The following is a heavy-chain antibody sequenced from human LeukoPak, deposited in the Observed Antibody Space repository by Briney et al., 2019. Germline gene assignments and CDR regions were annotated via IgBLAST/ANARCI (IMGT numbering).Heavy chain of an antibody. Sequence: GRSLRLSRAASGFTFSSYGIHWVRQAPGKGLEWVAFIWYDGSNKYYADSVKGRFTISRDNAKNTVFLEMNSLRDEDTAVYYCARDRGVTHFDYWGQGTLVTVSS. CDR3: ARDRGVTHFDY. J-gene: IGHJ4*02. V-gene: IGHV3-33*01. D-gene: IGHD3-16*01. CDR1: GFTFSSYG. CDR2: IWYDGSNK.